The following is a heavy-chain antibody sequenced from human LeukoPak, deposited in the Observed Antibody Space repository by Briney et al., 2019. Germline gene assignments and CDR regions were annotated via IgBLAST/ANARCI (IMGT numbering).Heavy chain of an antibody. CDR1: GGSVSSGSYY. J-gene: IGHJ4*02. Sequence: PSETLSLTCTVSGGSVSSGSYYWSWVRQPPGKGLEWVGYIYYSGSTNYNPSLKSRVTISVDTSKNQFSLKLSSVTAADTAAYYCARVSITIFFDYWGQGTLVTVSS. D-gene: IGHD3-9*01. V-gene: IGHV4-61*01. CDR2: IYYSGST. CDR3: ARVSITIFFDY.